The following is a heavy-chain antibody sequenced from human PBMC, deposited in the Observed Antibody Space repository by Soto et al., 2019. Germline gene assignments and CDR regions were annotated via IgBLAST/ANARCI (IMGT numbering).Heavy chain of an antibody. CDR1: GGSVSSGSYY. V-gene: IGHV4-61*01. CDR3: ARGPDY. J-gene: IGHJ4*02. CDR2: ISNSGST. Sequence: QVQLQESGPGLVQPSETLSLTCTVSGGSVSSGSYYWSWIRQPPGKGLEWIGYISNSGSTNYNPSLKSRVTISVDTSNNQFSLRLSSVTAADTAVYYCARGPDYWGQGTLVTVSS.